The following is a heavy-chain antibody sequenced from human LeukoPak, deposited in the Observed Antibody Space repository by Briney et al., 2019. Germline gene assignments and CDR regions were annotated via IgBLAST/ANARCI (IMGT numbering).Heavy chain of an antibody. Sequence: PGGSLRLSCAASGFTFNNYAMNWVRQAPGKGLEWVSVISGSGGTTYYADSVKGRFTVSRDSSKNTLYLQMNSLRAEDTAVYYCAKENPVGGTNYFDYWGQGTLVTVPS. J-gene: IGHJ4*02. CDR3: AKENPVGGTNYFDY. V-gene: IGHV3-23*01. D-gene: IGHD1-26*01. CDR2: ISGSGGTT. CDR1: GFTFNNYA.